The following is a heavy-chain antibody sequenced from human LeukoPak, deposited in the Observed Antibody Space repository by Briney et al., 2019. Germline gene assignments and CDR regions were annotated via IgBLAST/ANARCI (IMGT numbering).Heavy chain of an antibody. J-gene: IGHJ6*02. Sequence: SETLSLTCTVSGGSISSYYWSWIRQSPGKGLEWIGYIYYSGSTNYNPSLKSRVTISVDTSKNQFSLKLSSVTAADTAVYYCARDRKVVVVPAAIYYCYGMDVWGQGTTVTVSS. D-gene: IGHD2-2*01. CDR1: GGSISSYY. V-gene: IGHV4-59*01. CDR3: ARDRKVVVVPAAIYYCYGMDV. CDR2: IYYSGST.